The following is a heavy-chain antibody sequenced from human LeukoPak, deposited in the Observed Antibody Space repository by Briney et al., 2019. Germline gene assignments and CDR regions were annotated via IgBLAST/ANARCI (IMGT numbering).Heavy chain of an antibody. J-gene: IGHJ4*02. CDR2: IIPIFGTA. D-gene: IGHD2-2*01. CDR1: GGTFSSYA. V-gene: IGHV1-69*05. Sequence: GASVKVSCKASGGTFSSYAISWVRQAPGQGLEWMGGIIPIFGTANYAQKFQGRVTITTDESTSTAYMELSSLRSEDTAVYYCAAGYSSTSWQFDYWGQGTLVTVSS. CDR3: AAGYSSTSWQFDY.